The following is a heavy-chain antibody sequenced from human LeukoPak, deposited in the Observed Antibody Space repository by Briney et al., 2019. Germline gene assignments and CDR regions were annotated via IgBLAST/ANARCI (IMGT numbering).Heavy chain of an antibody. D-gene: IGHD2-15*01. V-gene: IGHV1-69*13. CDR1: GGTFSSYA. Sequence: GASVTVSCKAPGGTFSSYAISWVRQAPGQGLEWMGGIIPIFGTANYAQKFQGRVTITADESTSTAYMELSSLRSEGTAVYYCARDPGYCSGGSCSDAFDIWGQGTMVTVSS. CDR3: ARDPGYCSGGSCSDAFDI. J-gene: IGHJ3*02. CDR2: IIPIFGTA.